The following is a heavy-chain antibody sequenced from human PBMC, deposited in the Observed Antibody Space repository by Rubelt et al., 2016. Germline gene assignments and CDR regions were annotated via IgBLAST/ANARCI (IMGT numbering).Heavy chain of an antibody. D-gene: IGHD3-10*01. V-gene: IGHV4-31*03. J-gene: IGHJ4*02. CDR2: IYYSGST. Sequence: QLQLQESGPGLVKPSETLSLTCTVSGGSISSGGYYWSWIRQHPGKGLEWIGYIYYSGSTYYNPSLRSRVTISVETSKNQFSLKLSSVTAADTAVYYCARDNGGSQDYWGQGTLVTVSS. CDR1: GGSISSGGYY. CDR3: ARDNGGSQDY.